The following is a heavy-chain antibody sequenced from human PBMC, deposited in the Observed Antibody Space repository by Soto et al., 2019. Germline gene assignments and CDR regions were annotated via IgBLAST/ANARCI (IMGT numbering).Heavy chain of an antibody. CDR3: AKAKNDYNWDNRPPFDY. CDR2: ISANDVGT. J-gene: IGHJ4*02. Sequence: EVQLLESGGGVVQPGGSLRLSCEASGFTLRNYAMTWIRQAPGKGLEWVSLISANDVGTYYAESVKTRFTISTDQSRNTVYLQMDSLRADDTAIYHCAKAKNDYNWDNRPPFDYWGQGTLVTVSS. V-gene: IGHV3-23*01. CDR1: GFTLRNYA. D-gene: IGHD1-20*01.